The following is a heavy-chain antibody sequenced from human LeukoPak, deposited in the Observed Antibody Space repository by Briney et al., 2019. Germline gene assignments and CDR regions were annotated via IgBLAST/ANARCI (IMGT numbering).Heavy chain of an antibody. CDR2: ISGSGGST. Sequence: GGSLRLFCAASGFTFSSYPVSWVRQAPGKGLEWVSSISGSGGSTYSADSVKGRFTISRDNSKNTLYLQMSSLRAEDTALYYCAKDRSCTNDIRHGDFDYWGQGTLVTVSS. CDR1: GFTFSSYP. CDR3: AKDRSCTNDIRHGDFDY. J-gene: IGHJ4*02. V-gene: IGHV3-23*01. D-gene: IGHD2-8*01.